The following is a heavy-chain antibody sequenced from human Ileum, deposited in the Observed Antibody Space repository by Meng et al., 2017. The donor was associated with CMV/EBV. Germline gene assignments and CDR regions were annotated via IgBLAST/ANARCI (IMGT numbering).Heavy chain of an antibody. J-gene: IGHJ4*02. V-gene: IGHV4-61*08. Sequence: SETLSLTCTVSGGYVSSGGYYWTWIRQPPGKGLEWIGYIYYSGSTNYNPSLKSRATISVDTSKNQFSLKLSSVTAEDTAAYYCASSRGDRGFNWGQGTLVTVSS. CDR1: GGYVSSGGYY. CDR3: ASSRGDRGFN. CDR2: IYYSGST. D-gene: IGHD3-10*01.